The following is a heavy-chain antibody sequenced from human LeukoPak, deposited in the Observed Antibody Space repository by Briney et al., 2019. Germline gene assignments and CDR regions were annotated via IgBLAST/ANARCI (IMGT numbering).Heavy chain of an antibody. J-gene: IGHJ4*02. V-gene: IGHV3-74*01. CDR2: VSSDGSIS. Sequence: PGGSLRLSCAASGFTFSNYWMHWVRQAPGKGLVWVSRVSSDGSISNYADSVKGRFTISRDNAKNTLYLQMNSLRAEDTAVYYCAKADSITLVRGVVKFDFWGQGTLVTVSS. CDR3: AKADSITLVRGVVKFDF. CDR1: GFTFSNYW. D-gene: IGHD3-10*01.